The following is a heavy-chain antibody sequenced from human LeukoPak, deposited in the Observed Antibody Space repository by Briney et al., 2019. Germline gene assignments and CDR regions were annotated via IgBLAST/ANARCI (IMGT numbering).Heavy chain of an antibody. CDR2: ISFSVNTK. J-gene: IGHJ4*02. D-gene: IGHD6-19*01. V-gene: IGHV3-48*04. CDR3: ARGAYSRGWAYFDH. CDR1: GFTFSDYS. Sequence: PGGPLRLSCAASGFTFSDYSMNWVRQAPGKGLEWVSYISFSVNTKYYGDSVKGRFTISRDNAKNSLYLHMDSLRAEDTAVYYCARGAYSRGWAYFDHWGQGTLVTVSS.